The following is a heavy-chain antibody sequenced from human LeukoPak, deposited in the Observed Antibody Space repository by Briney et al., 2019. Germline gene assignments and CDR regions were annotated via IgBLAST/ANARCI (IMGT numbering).Heavy chain of an antibody. Sequence: GGSLRLSCAASGFTFSDYYMSWIRQAPGKGLEWDSYISSSSSYTNYADSVKGRFTISRDNAKNSLYLQMNSLRAEDTAVYYCARADRGRSAYYDFWSGYYGWEVPPYYYYGMDVWGQGTTVTVSS. D-gene: IGHD3-3*01. V-gene: IGHV3-11*06. CDR3: ARADRGRSAYYDFWSGYYGWEVPPYYYYGMDV. CDR2: ISSSSSYT. CDR1: GFTFSDYY. J-gene: IGHJ6*02.